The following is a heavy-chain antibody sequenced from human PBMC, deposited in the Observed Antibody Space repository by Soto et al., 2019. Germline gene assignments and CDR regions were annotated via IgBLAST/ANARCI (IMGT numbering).Heavy chain of an antibody. CDR2: INESGST. Sequence: QVQLQQWGAGLVKPSETLSLSCAVYGQSFSGHSWAWIRQSPGKGLEWIGEINESGSTYYNPSLKSRLTISADSSKTQCSLKLSSVSAADKAVYFCARGSGIVALPGELEDVNYDYWGQGTLVNVSS. V-gene: IGHV4-34*01. D-gene: IGHD1-1*01. CDR3: ARGSGIVALPGELEDVNYDY. CDR1: GQSFSGHS. J-gene: IGHJ4*02.